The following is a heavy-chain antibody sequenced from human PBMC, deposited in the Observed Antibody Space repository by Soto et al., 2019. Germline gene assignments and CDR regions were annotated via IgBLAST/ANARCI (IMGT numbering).Heavy chain of an antibody. CDR1: GGSFSGYY. CDR3: ARGFRIVGATSWFDP. CDR2: INHSGST. J-gene: IGHJ5*02. V-gene: IGHV4-34*01. D-gene: IGHD1-26*01. Sequence: PSETLSLTCAVYGGSFSGYYWSWIRQPPGKGLEWIGEINHSGSTNYNPSLKSRVTISVDTSKNQFSLKLSSVTAADTAVYYCARGFRIVGATSWFDPWGQGTLVTVS.